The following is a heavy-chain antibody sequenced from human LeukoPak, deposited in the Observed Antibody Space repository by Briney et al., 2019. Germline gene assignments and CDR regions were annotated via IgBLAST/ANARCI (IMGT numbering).Heavy chain of an antibody. CDR3: ARVSPERGPRAGLDY. Sequence: GGSLRLSRAASGFIVSSNYMTWVRQAPGKGLEWVSVIYTGGSTYYADSVKGRFTISRDNSKNTLYLQVNSLRAEDTAVYYCARVSPERGPRAGLDYWGQGTLVTVSS. V-gene: IGHV3-53*01. D-gene: IGHD3-16*01. CDR1: GFIVSSNY. CDR2: IYTGGST. J-gene: IGHJ4*02.